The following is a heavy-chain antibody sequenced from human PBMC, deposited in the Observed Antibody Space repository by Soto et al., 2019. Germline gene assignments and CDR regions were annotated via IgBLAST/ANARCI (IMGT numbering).Heavy chain of an antibody. J-gene: IGHJ4*02. CDR2: FSAHNGNT. CDR1: GYAFTTYG. Sequence: QVHLVQSGAEVKKPGASVKVSCQGSGYAFTTYGITWVRQAPGQGLEWMGWFSAHNGNTNYAQKLQGRVTVTRDTSTSTDYRELRSLRYDDAAGYYCARGRYGDYWGQGALVTVSS. D-gene: IGHD1-1*01. V-gene: IGHV1-18*01. CDR3: ARGRYGDY.